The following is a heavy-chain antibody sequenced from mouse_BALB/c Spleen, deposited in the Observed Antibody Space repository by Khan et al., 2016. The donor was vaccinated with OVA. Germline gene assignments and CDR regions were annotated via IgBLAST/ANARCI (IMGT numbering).Heavy chain of an antibody. CDR1: GYTFTTYW. Sequence: VQLQQSGAELAKPGASVKMSCKASGYTFTTYWMHWVKQRPGQGLEWIGYINPTSAYTDYNEKFKDKATLSADKSSSPAYMQLSSLTSEDSAVYYCSRDRIDYWGQGTTLTVSS. CDR2: INPTSAYT. J-gene: IGHJ2*01. CDR3: SRDRIDY. V-gene: IGHV1-7*01.